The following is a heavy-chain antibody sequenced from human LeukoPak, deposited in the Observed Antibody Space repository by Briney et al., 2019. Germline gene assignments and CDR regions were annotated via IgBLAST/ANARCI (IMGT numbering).Heavy chain of an antibody. CDR3: CSLGEVTPWYFDY. CDR2: IRSKSNNYAT. J-gene: IGHJ4*02. D-gene: IGHD4-23*01. V-gene: IGHV3-73*01. Sequence: GGSLRLSCAASGFAFSGSSMHWVRQVSGKGLEWVGRIRSKSNNYATAYAASVKGRFTISRDDSKNTAYLQMNSLKTEDTAVYYCCSLGEVTPWYFDYWGQGTLVTVSS. CDR1: GFAFSGSS.